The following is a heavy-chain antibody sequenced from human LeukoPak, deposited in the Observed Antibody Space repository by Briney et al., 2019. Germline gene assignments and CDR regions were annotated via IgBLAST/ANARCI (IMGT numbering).Heavy chain of an antibody. V-gene: IGHV5-51*01. J-gene: IGHJ4*02. CDR3: ARQEADCSGGSCYEDY. Sequence: LGESLKISCKGSGYSFTSYWIGWVRQMPGKGLEWMGIIYPGDSDTRYSPSFQGQVTISADKSISTAYLQWSSLKASDTAMYYCARQEADCSGGSCYEDYWGQGTLVTVSS. CDR1: GYSFTSYW. CDR2: IYPGDSDT. D-gene: IGHD2-15*01.